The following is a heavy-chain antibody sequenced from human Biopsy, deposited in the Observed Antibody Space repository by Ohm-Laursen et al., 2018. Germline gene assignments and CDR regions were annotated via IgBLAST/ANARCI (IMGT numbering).Heavy chain of an antibody. V-gene: IGHV3-21*06. J-gene: IGHJ4*02. CDR3: AAGSSRNSYYFDY. CDR1: GFTFSIYS. Sequence: SLRLSCSASGFTFSIYSMTWVRQAPGKGLEWVSSIAIGSIYVYYADSVKGRFTISRDNAKNSLSLQMNSLRGEDTAVYYCAAGSSRNSYYFDYWGQGTLVTVSS. D-gene: IGHD6-13*01. CDR2: IAIGSIYV.